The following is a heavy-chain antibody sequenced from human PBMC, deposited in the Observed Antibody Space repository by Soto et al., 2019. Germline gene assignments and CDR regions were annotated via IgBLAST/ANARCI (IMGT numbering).Heavy chain of an antibody. CDR3: ARDPIYDFWSGDRPWCDY. CDR1: GFTFSSYG. J-gene: IGHJ4*02. D-gene: IGHD3-3*01. V-gene: IGHV3-33*01. CDR2: IWYDGSNK. Sequence: QVQLVESGGGVVQPGRSLRLSCAASGFTFSSYGMHWVRQAPGKGLEWVAVIWYDGSNKYYADSVKGRFTISRDNSKNTRYLQMNSLRAEDTAVFYCARDPIYDFWSGDRPWCDYWGQGTLVTVSS.